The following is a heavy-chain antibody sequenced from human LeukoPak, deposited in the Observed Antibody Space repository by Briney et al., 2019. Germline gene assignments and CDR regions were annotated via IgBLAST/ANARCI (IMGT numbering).Heavy chain of an antibody. D-gene: IGHD1-26*01. CDR1: GYTFTSYG. CDR3: ARGPESGSYGRDYYYYMDV. J-gene: IGHJ6*03. V-gene: IGHV1-18*01. Sequence: ASVKVSCKASGYTFTSYGISWVRQAPGQGLEWMGWISAYNGNTNYAQKLQGRVTITRNTSISTAYMELSSLRSEDTAVYYCARGPESGSYGRDYYYYMDVWGKGTTVTVSS. CDR2: ISAYNGNT.